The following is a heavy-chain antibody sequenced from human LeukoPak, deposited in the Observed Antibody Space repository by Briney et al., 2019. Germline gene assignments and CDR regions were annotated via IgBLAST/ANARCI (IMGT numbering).Heavy chain of an antibody. CDR1: GFTFSDYS. D-gene: IGHD1-26*01. J-gene: IGHJ3*02. Sequence: GGSLRLSCAASGFTFSDYSINWVRQAPGKGLEWVSFISSGSSYKYYADSAKGRFTISRDNAKNSLYLQMNSLRAEDTAVYYCARDLSRGKSHAFDIWGQGTMVTVSS. CDR3: ARDLSRGKSHAFDI. CDR2: ISSGSSYK. V-gene: IGHV3-21*01.